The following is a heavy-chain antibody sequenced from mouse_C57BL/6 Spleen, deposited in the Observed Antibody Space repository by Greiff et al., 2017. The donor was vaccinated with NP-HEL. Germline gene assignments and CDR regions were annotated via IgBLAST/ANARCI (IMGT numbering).Heavy chain of an antibody. CDR3: ARFDYSMDY. CDR1: GFTFPDYY. J-gene: IGHJ4*01. Sequence: VHLGGLGGGLLQPGGSLGPSFAASGFTFPDYYMSWVRQPPGRAFGGWGFIRTKAKGYTTEYSASVKGRFTISGDISQSILYLQMNALRAEDSATYYCARFDYSMDYWGQGTSVTVSS. CDR2: IRTKAKGYTT. D-gene: IGHD2-4*01. V-gene: IGHV7-3*01.